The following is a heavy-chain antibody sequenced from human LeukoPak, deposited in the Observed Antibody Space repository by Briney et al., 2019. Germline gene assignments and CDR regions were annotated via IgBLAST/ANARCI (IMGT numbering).Heavy chain of an antibody. Sequence: QSGGSLRLSCAASGFTFSSYAMSWVRQAPGKGLEWVSAISGSGGSTYYADSVKGRFTISRDNSKNTLYLQMNSLRAEDTAVYYCAKGSECNPLGQQLNYYYYYMDVWGKGTTVTVSS. CDR3: AKGSECNPLGQQLNYYYYYMDV. J-gene: IGHJ6*03. CDR2: ISGSGGST. CDR1: GFTFSSYA. D-gene: IGHD6-13*01. V-gene: IGHV3-23*01.